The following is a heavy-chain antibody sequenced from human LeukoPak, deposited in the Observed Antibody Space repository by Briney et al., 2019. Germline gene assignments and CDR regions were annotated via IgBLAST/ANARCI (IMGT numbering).Heavy chain of an antibody. J-gene: IGHJ4*02. CDR1: GFTFSDYY. D-gene: IGHD3-22*01. Sequence: PGGSLRLSCAASGFTFSDYYMSWIRQAPGKGLEWVSYISSSGSITYYADSVKGRFTISRDNAKNSLYLQMNSLRAEDTAVYYCARVSTMIVVVPWIDYWGKGTLVTVS. CDR3: ARVSTMIVVVPWIDY. CDR2: ISSSGSIT. V-gene: IGHV3-11*04.